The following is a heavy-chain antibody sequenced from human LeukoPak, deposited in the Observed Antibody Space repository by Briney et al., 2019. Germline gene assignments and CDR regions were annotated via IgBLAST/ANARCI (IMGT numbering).Heavy chain of an antibody. D-gene: IGHD1-7*01. Sequence: GGSLRLSCAASGFTFSSYSMNWVRQAPGKGLEWVSSISSSSSYIYYADSVKGRLTISRDNAKNSLYLQMNSLRAEDTAVYYCAREAFSWNYVGFDPWGQGTLVTVSS. J-gene: IGHJ5*02. V-gene: IGHV3-21*01. CDR2: ISSSSSYI. CDR3: AREAFSWNYVGFDP. CDR1: GFTFSSYS.